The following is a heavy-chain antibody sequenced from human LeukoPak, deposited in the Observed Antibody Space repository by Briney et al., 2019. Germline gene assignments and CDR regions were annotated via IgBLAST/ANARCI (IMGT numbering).Heavy chain of an antibody. V-gene: IGHV1-3*01. CDR3: ARAKTDVLLWFGESGTLDY. CDR2: INVGNGNT. CDR1: GGTFSSYA. D-gene: IGHD3-10*01. J-gene: IGHJ4*02. Sequence: ASVKVSCKASGGTFSSYAISWVRQAPGQGLEWMGWINVGNGNTKYSQKFQGRVTITRDTSASTAYMELSSLRSEDTAVYYCARAKTDVLLWFGESGTLDYWGQGTLVTVSS.